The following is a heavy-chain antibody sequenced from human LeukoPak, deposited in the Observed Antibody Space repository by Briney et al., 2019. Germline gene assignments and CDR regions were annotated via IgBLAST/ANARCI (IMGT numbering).Heavy chain of an antibody. Sequence: GESLKISCKGSGYSFTSYWIGWVRQMPGKGLERMGIIYPGDSDARYSPSFEGQVTFSADKSISTAYLQWSSLKASDTAIYYCARRGNWNYRWFDPWGQGTLVTVSS. J-gene: IGHJ5*02. CDR2: IYPGDSDA. V-gene: IGHV5-51*01. D-gene: IGHD1-7*01. CDR3: ARRGNWNYRWFDP. CDR1: GYSFTSYW.